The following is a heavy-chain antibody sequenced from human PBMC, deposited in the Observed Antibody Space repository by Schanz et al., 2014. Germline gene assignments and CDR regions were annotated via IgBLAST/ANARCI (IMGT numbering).Heavy chain of an antibody. D-gene: IGHD5-18*01. CDR1: GFTFSSYA. V-gene: IGHV3-23*04. Sequence: EVQLAESGGGLVQPGGSLRLSCAASGFTFSSYAMSWVRQAPGKGLEWVSGISGSGASTYYAESVKGRFTISRDNAKNSLYLQMNGLRAEDTAVYYCARVALPGYSSPRDAFDIWGQGTMVTVSS. J-gene: IGHJ3*02. CDR2: ISGSGAST. CDR3: ARVALPGYSSPRDAFDI.